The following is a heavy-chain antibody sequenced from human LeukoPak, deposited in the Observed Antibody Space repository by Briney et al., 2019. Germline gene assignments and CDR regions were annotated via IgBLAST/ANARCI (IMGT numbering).Heavy chain of an antibody. V-gene: IGHV1-46*01. CDR2: INPNGGIT. CDR1: GYTFTNYY. CDR3: ARGCSGSFRSGGCY. D-gene: IGHD1-26*01. J-gene: IGHJ4*02. Sequence: GASVKVSCKASGYTFTNYYVHWVRQAPGQGLEWMGLINPNGGITNCAQKFQGRVTMTRDTSTSTVYMELSSLRSEDTAVYYCARGCSGSFRSGGCYWGQGTLVTVSS.